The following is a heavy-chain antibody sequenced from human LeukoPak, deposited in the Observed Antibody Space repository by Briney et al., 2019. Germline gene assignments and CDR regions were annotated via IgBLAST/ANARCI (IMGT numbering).Heavy chain of an antibody. V-gene: IGHV3-43*02. CDR1: GFTFDDYA. CDR2: ISGDGAST. J-gene: IGHJ3*02. D-gene: IGHD2-15*01. Sequence: GSLRLSCAASGFTFDDYAMHWGRQAPGPGLGGVSVISGDGASTYYAVTVKGRFTISRDNIKNTLYLQMNSLRTDDTALYYCAEDSRVLWVATFDNWGQGTMVTVSS. CDR3: AEDSRVLWVATFDN.